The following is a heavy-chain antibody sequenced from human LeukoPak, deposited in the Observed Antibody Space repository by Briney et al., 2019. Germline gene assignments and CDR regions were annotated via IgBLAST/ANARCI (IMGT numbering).Heavy chain of an antibody. CDR3: VSFYEAS. CDR1: GNYW. D-gene: IGHD2/OR15-2a*01. J-gene: IGHJ5*02. V-gene: IGHV3-74*01. Sequence: PGGSLRLSCAASGNYWMHWVRRAPGKGLVWVSHINSDGSWTSYADSVKGRFTISKDNAKNTVYLQMNNLRAEDTAVYYCVSFYEASWGRGTLVTVSS. CDR2: INSDGSWT.